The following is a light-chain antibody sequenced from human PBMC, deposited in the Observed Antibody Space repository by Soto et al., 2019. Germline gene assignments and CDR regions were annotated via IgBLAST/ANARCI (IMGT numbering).Light chain of an antibody. J-gene: IGKJ4*01. V-gene: IGKV3-11*01. Sequence: EIVLTQSPATLSLSPGERATPSCRASQRVSSYLAWYQQKPGQAPRLLIYDASNRATGIPARFSGSGSGTDFTITISSREPEDFAIYYCQQRSNWPPVTFGGGTKVEIK. CDR2: DAS. CDR3: QQRSNWPPVT. CDR1: QRVSSY.